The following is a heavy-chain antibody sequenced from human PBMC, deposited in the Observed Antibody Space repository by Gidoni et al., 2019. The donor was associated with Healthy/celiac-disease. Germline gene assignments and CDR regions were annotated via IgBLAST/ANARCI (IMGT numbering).Heavy chain of an antibody. Sequence: QVQLVESGGGVVQPGRSLRLSCAASGFTFSSYAMHWVRQAPGKGLEWVAVISYDGSNKYYADSVKGRFTISRDNSKNTLYLQMNSLRAEDTAVYYCARGADIVVVPAAIVDPWGQGTLVTVSS. J-gene: IGHJ5*02. D-gene: IGHD2-2*02. V-gene: IGHV3-30-3*01. CDR1: GFTFSSYA. CDR2: ISYDGSNK. CDR3: ARGADIVVVPAAIVDP.